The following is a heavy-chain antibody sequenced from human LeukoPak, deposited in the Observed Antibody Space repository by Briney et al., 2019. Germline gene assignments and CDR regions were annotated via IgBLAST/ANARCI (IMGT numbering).Heavy chain of an antibody. CDR2: IYHSGST. CDR3: ARDQTYYVSSGYYYVTYLQH. V-gene: IGHV4-4*02. J-gene: IGHJ1*01. Sequence: SETLSLTCAVSGGSISSSHWWSWVRQPPGKGLEWIGEIYHSGSTNYNPSLKSRVTISVDQSKNQFSLNLISVTAADTAVYYCARDQTYYVSSGYYYVTYLQHWGQGILVTVSS. CDR1: GGSISSSHW. D-gene: IGHD3-22*01.